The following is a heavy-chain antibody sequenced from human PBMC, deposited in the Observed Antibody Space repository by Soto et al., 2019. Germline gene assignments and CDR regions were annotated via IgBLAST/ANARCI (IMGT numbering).Heavy chain of an antibody. CDR3: TIDSRTTMPEVRFDY. V-gene: IGHV3-15*07. D-gene: IGHD3-10*01. Sequence: GGSLRHSCAASGFPFSNAWINWVRQTPGTGLQWVGRVKSKTDGGSADYAAPVKGRFAVSRDDSKNIVYLQMNSVKIEDTGVYYCTIDSRTTMPEVRFDYWGHGTLVTVSS. CDR1: GFPFSNAW. J-gene: IGHJ4*01. CDR2: VKSKTDGGSA.